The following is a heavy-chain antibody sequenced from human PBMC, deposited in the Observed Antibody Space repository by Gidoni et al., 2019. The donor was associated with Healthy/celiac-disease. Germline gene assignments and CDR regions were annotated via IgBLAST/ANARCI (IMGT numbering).Heavy chain of an antibody. J-gene: IGHJ5*02. CDR3: AGTYYYDSSGYPNWFDP. Sequence: QLQLQESGPGLVKPSETLSLTCTVSGGSISSSSYYWGWIRQPPGKGLEWIGSIYYSGSTYYNPSLKSRVTISVDTSKNQFSLKLSSVTAADTAVYYCAGTYYYDSSGYPNWFDPWGQGTLVTVSS. CDR2: IYYSGST. D-gene: IGHD3-22*01. V-gene: IGHV4-39*01. CDR1: GGSISSSSYY.